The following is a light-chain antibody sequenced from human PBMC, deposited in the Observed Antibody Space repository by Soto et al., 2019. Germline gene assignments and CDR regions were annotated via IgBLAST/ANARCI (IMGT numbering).Light chain of an antibody. J-gene: IGKJ1*01. V-gene: IGKV3-20*01. CDR2: GAS. Sequence: EILLTQSPGTLSLSPGERATLSCRASQSINNNYLAWYQQKRGQAPRLLIYGASSRATGLPDRFSGSGSGTDFTLTISRLEPEDFAVYYCQQYGGSPRPFGQGTKVEIK. CDR3: QQYGGSPRP. CDR1: QSINNNY.